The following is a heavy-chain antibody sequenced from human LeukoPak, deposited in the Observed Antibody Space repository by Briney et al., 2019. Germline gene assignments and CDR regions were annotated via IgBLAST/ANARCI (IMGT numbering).Heavy chain of an antibody. V-gene: IGHV1-8*02. D-gene: IGHD6-19*01. CDR1: GYTFTSYA. Sequence: ASVKVSCKASGYTFTSYAMNWVRQAPGQGLEWMGWMNTNSGNTGYAQKFQGRVTMTRNTSISTAYMELSSLRSEDTAVYYCARGPPIAVAGTSDYWGQGTLVTVSS. J-gene: IGHJ4*02. CDR2: MNTNSGNT. CDR3: ARGPPIAVAGTSDY.